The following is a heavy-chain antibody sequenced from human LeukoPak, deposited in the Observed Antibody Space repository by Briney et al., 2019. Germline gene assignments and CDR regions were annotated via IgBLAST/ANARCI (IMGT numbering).Heavy chain of an antibody. J-gene: IGHJ4*02. CDR1: GFTFSSYA. V-gene: IGHV3-64D*06. CDR3: AIMIAAAGYFDY. D-gene: IGHD6-13*01. Sequence: GGSLRLSCSASGFTFSSYAMHWVRQAPGKGLEYVSAISSNGGSTYYADSVKGRFTISRDNSKNTLYLQMSSLRAEDMTVYYCAIMIAAAGYFDYWGQGTLVTVSS. CDR2: ISSNGGST.